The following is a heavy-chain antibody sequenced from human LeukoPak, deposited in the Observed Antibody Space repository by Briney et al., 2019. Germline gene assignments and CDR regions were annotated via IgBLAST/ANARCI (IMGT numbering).Heavy chain of an antibody. CDR3: TRGGRDYGDTRFDP. CDR2: INPSGGRT. CDR1: GYTFTSYY. V-gene: IGHV1-46*01. D-gene: IGHD4-17*01. Sequence: GASVKASCKASGYTFTSYYMHWVRQAPGQGLEWMGMINPSGGRTTYAQKFQGRVTMTRDTSTSTAYIELYSLRSDDTAVYYCTRGGRDYGDTRFDPWGQGTLVTVSS. J-gene: IGHJ5*02.